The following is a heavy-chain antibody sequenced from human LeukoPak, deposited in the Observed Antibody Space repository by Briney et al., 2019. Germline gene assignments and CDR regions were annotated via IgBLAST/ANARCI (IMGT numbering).Heavy chain of an antibody. D-gene: IGHD3-16*01. CDR3: ARLEEDLTLGVAGYWFVP. CDR1: GYSFTNYW. V-gene: IGHV5-51*01. Sequence: GASLKISCEGSGYSFTNYWIGWVRQMPGKGLEWMGIIYPDDSNTRYSPSFQGQVTLSADKSINTAYLQWSSLRASDTAMYYCARLEEDLTLGVAGYWFVPWGQGTLVTVS. J-gene: IGHJ5*02. CDR2: IYPDDSNT.